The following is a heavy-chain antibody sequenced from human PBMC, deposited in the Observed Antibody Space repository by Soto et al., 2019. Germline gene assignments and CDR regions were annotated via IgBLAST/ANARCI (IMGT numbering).Heavy chain of an antibody. J-gene: IGHJ4*02. Sequence: QVQLVQSGAEVKKPGSSVKVSCKASGGTFSSYTISWVRQAPGQGLEWMGRIIPSLGIANYAQKFQGRVTITADKSTSTAYMELSSLRAEDTAVYYCVLGDCSSTSCYGGVIDYWGQGTLVTVSS. CDR2: IIPSLGIA. CDR1: GGTFSSYT. V-gene: IGHV1-69*02. CDR3: VLGDCSSTSCYGGVIDY. D-gene: IGHD2-2*01.